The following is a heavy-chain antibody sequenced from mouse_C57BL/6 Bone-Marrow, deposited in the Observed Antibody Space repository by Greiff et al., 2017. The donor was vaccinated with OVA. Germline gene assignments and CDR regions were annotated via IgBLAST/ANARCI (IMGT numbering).Heavy chain of an antibody. CDR2: INPNNGGT. Sequence: EVQLQQSGPELVKPGASVKISCKASGYTFTDYYMNWVKQSHGKSLEWIGDINPNNGGTSYNQKFKGKATLTVDKSSSTAYMELRSLTSEDSAVYYCAREGRNYYGSSLDYWGQGTTLTVSS. D-gene: IGHD1-1*01. CDR1: GYTFTDYY. V-gene: IGHV1-26*01. J-gene: IGHJ2*01. CDR3: AREGRNYYGSSLDY.